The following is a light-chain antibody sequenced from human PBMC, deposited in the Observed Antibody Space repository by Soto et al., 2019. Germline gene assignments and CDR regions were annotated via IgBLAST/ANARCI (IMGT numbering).Light chain of an antibody. Sequence: DIQMTQSPSSLSASVGDRVTVTCRASQAISNYLAWYQQKPGKVPKLLIYAASTLQSGVPSRFSGSGSGTDFTLTISSLQPEDVPTYYCQKYNSAPLTFGGGTKVEIK. CDR3: QKYNSAPLT. CDR1: QAISNY. V-gene: IGKV1-27*01. J-gene: IGKJ4*01. CDR2: AAS.